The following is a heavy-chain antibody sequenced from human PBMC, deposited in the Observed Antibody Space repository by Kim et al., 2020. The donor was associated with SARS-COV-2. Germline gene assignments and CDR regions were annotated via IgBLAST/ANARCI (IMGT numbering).Heavy chain of an antibody. CDR1: AFSSSDYW. J-gene: IGHJ4*02. V-gene: IGHV3-7*01. Sequence: GGSLRLSCAASAFSSSDYWMSWVRQAPGMGLEWVATINHDGSGKYYGDSVRGRFTISRDKSKNTLYLQMNTLRAEDTALYYCARDVCDLWGQGTLVTVSS. CDR2: INHDGSGK. D-gene: IGHD3-16*01. CDR3: ARDVCDL.